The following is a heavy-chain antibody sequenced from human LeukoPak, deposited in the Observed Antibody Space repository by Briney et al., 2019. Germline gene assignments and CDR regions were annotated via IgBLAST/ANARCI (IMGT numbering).Heavy chain of an antibody. CDR3: AKDPTAWVGAFDY. CDR2: IDTSTGRT. CDR1: GFTFSSSP. V-gene: IGHV3-23*01. D-gene: IGHD1-26*01. J-gene: IGHJ4*02. Sequence: GGSLRLACAASGFTFSSSPISWVRQAPEKGLEWVSTIDTSTGRTYYADSVKGRFTISRDNSKNTLYLQMNNLRAEDTAIYYCAKDPTAWVGAFDYWGQGTLVTVSS.